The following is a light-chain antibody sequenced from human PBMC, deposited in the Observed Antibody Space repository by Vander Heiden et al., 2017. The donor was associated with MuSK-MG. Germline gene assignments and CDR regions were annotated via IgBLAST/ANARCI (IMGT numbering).Light chain of an antibody. CDR3: QQYNSYPQT. V-gene: IGKV1-5*03. Sequence: DIQMTQSPSTRSASVGDRVTITCRASQSISSWLAWYQQKPGKAPKLLIYTASSLESGVPSRFSGSGSGTEFTLTISSLQPDDFATYYCQQYNSYPQTFGQGTKVEIK. CDR1: QSISSW. J-gene: IGKJ1*01. CDR2: TAS.